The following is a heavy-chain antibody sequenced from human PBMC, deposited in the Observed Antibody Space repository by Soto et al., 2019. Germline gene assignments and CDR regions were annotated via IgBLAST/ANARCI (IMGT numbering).Heavy chain of an antibody. CDR2: ISAYNGNT. V-gene: IGHV1-18*01. CDR3: ARDFPRDYDRKYWFDP. J-gene: IGHJ5*02. D-gene: IGHD3-22*01. CDR1: GYTFTSYG. Sequence: ASVKVSCKASGYTFTSYGISWVRQAPGQGLEWMGWISAYNGNTNYAQKLQGRGTMTTDTSTSTAYMELRSLRSDDTAVYYCARDFPRDYDRKYWFDPWGQGTLVTVSS.